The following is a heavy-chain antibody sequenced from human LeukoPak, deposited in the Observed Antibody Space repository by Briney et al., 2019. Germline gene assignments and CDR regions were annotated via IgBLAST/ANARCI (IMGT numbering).Heavy chain of an antibody. CDR2: ISAYNGNT. V-gene: IGHV1-18*01. Sequence: GASVKVSYKASGYIFTSYGITWVPQAPGQGLEWMGWISAYNGNTNYAQKLQGRVTMTTDTSTSTAYMELRSLRSDDTAVYYCARDAYYDSSGYYSHTYFDYWGQGTLVTVSS. CDR1: GYIFTSYG. D-gene: IGHD3-22*01. J-gene: IGHJ4*02. CDR3: ARDAYYDSSGYYSHTYFDY.